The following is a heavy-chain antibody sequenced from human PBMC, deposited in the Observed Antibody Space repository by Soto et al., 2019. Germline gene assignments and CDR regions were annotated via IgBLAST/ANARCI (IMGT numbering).Heavy chain of an antibody. CDR2: INPSGGST. Sequence: ASVKVSCKASGYTFTSYYMHWVRQAPGQGLEWMGIINPSGGSTSYAQKFQGRVTMTRDTSTSTVYMELSSLRSEDTAVYYCARDIVVVPAATLPFDYWGQGTLVTVSS. CDR3: ARDIVVVPAATLPFDY. CDR1: GYTFTSYY. J-gene: IGHJ4*02. V-gene: IGHV1-46*01. D-gene: IGHD2-2*01.